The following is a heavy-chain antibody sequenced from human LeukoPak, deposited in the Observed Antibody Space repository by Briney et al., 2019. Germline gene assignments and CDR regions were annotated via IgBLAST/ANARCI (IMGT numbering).Heavy chain of an antibody. J-gene: IGHJ5*02. CDR3: ARQPFGQQLDTGFDP. Sequence: PSETPSLTCTVSGGSISSSSYYWGWIRQPPGKGLEWIGSIYYSGSTYYNPSLKSRVTISVDTSKNQFSLKLSSVTAADTAVYYCARQPFGQQLDTGFDPWGQGTLVTVSS. V-gene: IGHV4-39*01. D-gene: IGHD6-13*01. CDR1: GGSISSSSYY. CDR2: IYYSGST.